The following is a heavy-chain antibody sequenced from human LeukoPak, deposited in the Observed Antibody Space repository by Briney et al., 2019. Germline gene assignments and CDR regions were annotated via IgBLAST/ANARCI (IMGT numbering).Heavy chain of an antibody. D-gene: IGHD3-10*01. CDR3: ARASGGSGSPNFDY. CDR2: IGTAGDT. J-gene: IGHJ4*02. V-gene: IGHV3-13*01. Sequence: GGSLRLSCAASGFTFSSYDMHWVRQAPGKGLEWVSAIGTAGDTYYPGSVKGRFTISRENAKNSLYLQLNSLRAGDTAVYYCARASGGSGSPNFDYWGQGTLVTVSS. CDR1: GFTFSSYD.